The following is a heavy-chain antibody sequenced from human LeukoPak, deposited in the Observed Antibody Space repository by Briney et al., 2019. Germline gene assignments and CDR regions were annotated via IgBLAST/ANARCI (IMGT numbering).Heavy chain of an antibody. CDR1: GFTFSIYA. J-gene: IGHJ4*02. V-gene: IGHV3-23*01. Sequence: QPGGSLRLSCAASGFTFSIYAMNWVRQAPGKGLEWVSAISGSGGSTYYADSVKGRFIISRDNSKNTLFLQMSSLRAEDTAVYYCAKETPEGVTFDYWGQGTLVTVSS. D-gene: IGHD5-18*01. CDR3: AKETPEGVTFDY. CDR2: ISGSGGST.